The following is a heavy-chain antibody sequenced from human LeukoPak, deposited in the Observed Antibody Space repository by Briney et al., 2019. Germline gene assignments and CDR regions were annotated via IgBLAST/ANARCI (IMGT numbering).Heavy chain of an antibody. CDR2: ISYDGSNK. V-gene: IGHV3-30*03. J-gene: IGHJ4*02. CDR3: ARGEYYSDTSSYFDY. Sequence: GGSLRLSCAASGFTFSSYGMNWVRQAPGKGLEWVAVISYDGSNKYYADSVKGRFTISRDNSKNALFVQMSSLRAEDTAVYYCARGEYYSDTSSYFDYWGQGTLVTVSS. D-gene: IGHD3-22*01. CDR1: GFTFSSYG.